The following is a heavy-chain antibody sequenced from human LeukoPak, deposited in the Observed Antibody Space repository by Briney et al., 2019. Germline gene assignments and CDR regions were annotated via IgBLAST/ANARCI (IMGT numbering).Heavy chain of an antibody. CDR1: GFTVSVNY. V-gene: IGHV3-66*01. D-gene: IGHD2-15*01. Sequence: RSGGSLRLSCAAFGFTVSVNYMSWVRQAPGKGLECVSVIYSGGNTYYADSVKGRFTISRDNSKNTLYLQMNSLRAEDTAVYYCARKTDSGGKEDYWGPGTLVTVSS. CDR3: ARKTDSGGKEDY. J-gene: IGHJ4*02. CDR2: IYSGGNT.